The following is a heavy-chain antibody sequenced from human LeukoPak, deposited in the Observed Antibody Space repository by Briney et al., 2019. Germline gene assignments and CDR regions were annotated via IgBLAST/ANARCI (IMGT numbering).Heavy chain of an antibody. V-gene: IGHV3-21*04. J-gene: IGHJ3*02. CDR1: GFTFSSYS. Sequence: GGSLRLSCAASGFTFSSYSMNWVRQAPGKGLEWVSSISSSSSYIYYADSVKGRFTISRDNSKNTLYLQMNSLRAEDTAVYYCAAQGAGYCSSTSCSPSAFDIWGQGTMVTVSS. CDR2: ISSSSSYI. D-gene: IGHD2-2*01. CDR3: AAQGAGYCSSTSCSPSAFDI.